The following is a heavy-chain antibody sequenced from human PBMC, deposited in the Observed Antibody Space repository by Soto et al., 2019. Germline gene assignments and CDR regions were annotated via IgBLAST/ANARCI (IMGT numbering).Heavy chain of an antibody. D-gene: IGHD2-21*02. Sequence: QVQLVQSGAEEKKPGASVKVSCKASGYTFTSYAMHWVRQATGQRLEWMGWINAGNGNKKYSQKFQGRVTITRDTSASTAYMELSILRSEDTAVYYCARSIVVVTALDYWGQGTLVTVSS. J-gene: IGHJ4*02. V-gene: IGHV1-3*05. CDR2: INAGNGNK. CDR1: GYTFTSYA. CDR3: ARSIVVVTALDY.